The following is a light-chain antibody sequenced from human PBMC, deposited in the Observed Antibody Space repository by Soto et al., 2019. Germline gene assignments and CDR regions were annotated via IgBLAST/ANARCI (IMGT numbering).Light chain of an antibody. CDR3: QQYYSTPYT. CDR2: WAS. CDR1: QSVLYNSNNKNY. J-gene: IGKJ2*01. Sequence: DIVMTQSPDSLAVSLGERATINCKSSQSVLYNSNNKNYLAWYQQKPGQPPKLLIYWASTRESGVPDRFSGSGSGTYFTLTISSLQAEDVAVYYCQQYYSTPYTFGQGTKLEIK. V-gene: IGKV4-1*01.